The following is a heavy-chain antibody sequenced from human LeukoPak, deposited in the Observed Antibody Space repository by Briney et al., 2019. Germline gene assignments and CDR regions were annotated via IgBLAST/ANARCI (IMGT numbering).Heavy chain of an antibody. Sequence: SETLSLTCAVYGGSFSGYYWSWIRQPPGKGLEWIGEINHSGSTNYNPSLKSRVTISVDTSKNQFSLKLSSVTAADTAVYYCARALVRGVISYGMDVWGQGTTVTVSS. CDR1: GGSFSGYY. CDR3: ARALVRGVISYGMDV. V-gene: IGHV4-34*01. D-gene: IGHD3-10*01. CDR2: INHSGST. J-gene: IGHJ6*02.